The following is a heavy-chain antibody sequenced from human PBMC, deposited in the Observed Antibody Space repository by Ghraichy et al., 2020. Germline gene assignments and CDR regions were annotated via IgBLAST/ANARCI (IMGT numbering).Heavy chain of an antibody. V-gene: IGHV3-73*01. D-gene: IGHD3-22*01. CDR2: IRTKANSYAT. J-gene: IGHJ4*02. Sequence: GGSLKLSCAASGFTFSGSVMHWVRQASGKGLEWVGRIRTKANSYATVYAPSVKGRFTISRDDSKNTAYLQMNSLKTEDTAVYYCTRLGYYDSSGPDYWGQGTGVPVPS. CDR1: GFTFSGSV. CDR3: TRLGYYDSSGPDY.